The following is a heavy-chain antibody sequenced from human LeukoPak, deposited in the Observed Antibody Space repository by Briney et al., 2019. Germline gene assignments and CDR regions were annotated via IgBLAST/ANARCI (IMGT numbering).Heavy chain of an antibody. CDR2: ISRSNNYI. CDR1: GCTFSSYN. CDR3: ARDNPGSGWTQCFDY. J-gene: IGHJ4*02. Sequence: GGSLRLSCAASGCTFSSYNMNWVRQAPGKGLEWVSSISRSNNYIYYADSVRGRFTISRDNAKNSLYLQMNSLRAEDTAVYYCARDNPGSGWTQCFDYWGQGTLVTVSS. D-gene: IGHD6-19*01. V-gene: IGHV3-21*01.